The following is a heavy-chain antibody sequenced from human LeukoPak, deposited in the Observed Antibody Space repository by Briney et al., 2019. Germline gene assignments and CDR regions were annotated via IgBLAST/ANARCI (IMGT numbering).Heavy chain of an antibody. J-gene: IGHJ5*02. CDR3: ARTSGAAAAGTNYA. V-gene: IGHV3-21*01. Sequence: GGSLRLSCAASGFTFSSHNMNWVRQAPGKGLEWVSSISGSGIYIYYADSVKGRFTISRDNAKNSLYLQMNSLRAEDTAVYYCARTSGAAAAGTNYAWGQGTLVTVSS. CDR2: ISGSGIYI. D-gene: IGHD6-13*01. CDR1: GFTFSSHN.